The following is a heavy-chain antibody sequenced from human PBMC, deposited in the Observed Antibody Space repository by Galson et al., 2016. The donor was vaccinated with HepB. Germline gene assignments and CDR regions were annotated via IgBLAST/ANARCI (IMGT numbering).Heavy chain of an antibody. V-gene: IGHV3-30*04. Sequence: SLRLSCAASGFTFSSYAMHWVRQAPGKGLEWVAVISYDGSNKYYADSVKGRFTISRDNSKNTLHQQMNSLRAGDTAVYYCAREGRDIVLMVYATKDYYGMDVWGQGTTVTVSS. D-gene: IGHD2-8*01. J-gene: IGHJ6*02. CDR2: ISYDGSNK. CDR1: GFTFSSYA. CDR3: AREGRDIVLMVYATKDYYGMDV.